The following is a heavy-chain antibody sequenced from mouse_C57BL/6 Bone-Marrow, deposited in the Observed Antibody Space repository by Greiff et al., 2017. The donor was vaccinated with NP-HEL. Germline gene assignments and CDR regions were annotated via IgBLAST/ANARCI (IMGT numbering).Heavy chain of an antibody. V-gene: IGHV5-12*01. D-gene: IGHD1-1*01. CDR2: ISNGGGST. Sequence: EVHLVESGGGLVQPGGSLKLSCAASGFTFSDYYMYWVRQTPEKRLEWVAYISNGGGSTYYPDTVKGRFTISRDNAKNTLYLQMSRLKSEDTARYYCARHTVVASFDYWGQGTTLTVSS. J-gene: IGHJ2*01. CDR1: GFTFSDYY. CDR3: ARHTVVASFDY.